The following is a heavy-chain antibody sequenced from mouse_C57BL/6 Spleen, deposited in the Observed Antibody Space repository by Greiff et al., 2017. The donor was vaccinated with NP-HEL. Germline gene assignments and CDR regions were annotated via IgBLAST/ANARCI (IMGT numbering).Heavy chain of an antibody. CDR2: IRNKANGYTT. V-gene: IGHV7-3*01. D-gene: IGHD2-10*01. J-gene: IGHJ2*01. CDR3: ARSYYQYYFDY. CDR1: GFTFTDYY. Sequence: EVKVVESGGGLVQPGGSLSLSCAASGFTFTDYYMSWVRQPPGKALEWLGFIRNKANGYTTEYSASVKGRFTISRDNSQSILYLQMNALRAEDSATYYCARSYYQYYFDYWGQGTTLTVSS.